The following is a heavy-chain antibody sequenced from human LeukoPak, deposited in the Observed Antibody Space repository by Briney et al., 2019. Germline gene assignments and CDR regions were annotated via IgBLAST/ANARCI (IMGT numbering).Heavy chain of an antibody. J-gene: IGHJ4*02. D-gene: IGHD6-25*01. CDR3: ARDLRRIAAYYFDY. CDR1: GFTFSSYA. V-gene: IGHV3-30*03. Sequence: PGRSLRLSCAASGFTFSSYAIHWVRQAPGKGLEWVAAISSDGRDRHHADSVKGRFTISRDNSKNTLYLQTNSLRAEDTAVYYCARDLRRIAAYYFDYWGQGTLVTVSS. CDR2: ISSDGRDR.